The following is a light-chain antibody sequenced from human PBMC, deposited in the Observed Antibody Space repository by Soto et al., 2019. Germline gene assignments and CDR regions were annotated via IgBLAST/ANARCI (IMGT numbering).Light chain of an antibody. CDR2: AAS. CDR1: QGISSY. V-gene: IGKV1-9*01. Sequence: DIHLTQSQSFLSASVGDRVTITCRASQGISSYLAWYQQKPGKAPKLLIYAASTLQSGVPARFSGSGSGTDFTLTISSLQSEDFAVYYCQQYNNWPWTFGQGTKVDIK. J-gene: IGKJ1*01. CDR3: QQYNNWPWT.